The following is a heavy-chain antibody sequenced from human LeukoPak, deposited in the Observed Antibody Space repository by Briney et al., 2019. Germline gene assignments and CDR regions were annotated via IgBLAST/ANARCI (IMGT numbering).Heavy chain of an antibody. Sequence: PSETLSPTCTVSGGSISSRGYDCGWIRQHPGNGLEWIGYIYHRRSTYYHPSLKSRVTISVDTSKKQFSLKLSSVTAADTAVYYCARVIGYCSSTSCWRLFDYWGQGTLVTVSS. CDR2: IYHRRST. V-gene: IGHV4-31*03. D-gene: IGHD2-2*01. CDR3: ARVIGYCSSTSCWRLFDY. CDR1: GGSISSRGYD. J-gene: IGHJ4*02.